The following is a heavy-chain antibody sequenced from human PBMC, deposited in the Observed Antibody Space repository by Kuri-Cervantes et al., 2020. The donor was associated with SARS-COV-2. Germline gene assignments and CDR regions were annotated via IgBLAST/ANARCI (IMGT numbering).Heavy chain of an antibody. CDR1: GGSFSGYY. CDR2: INHSGST. J-gene: IGHJ6*03. Sequence: SETLSLTCAVYGGSFSGYYWSWIRQPPGKGLEWIGEINHSGSTNHNPSLKSRVTISVDTSKNQFSLKLSSVTAADTAVCYCARDNQDSSWISGFSDYYYYYYMDVWGKGTTVTVSS. D-gene: IGHD6-6*01. V-gene: IGHV4-34*01. CDR3: ARDNQDSSWISGFSDYYYYYYMDV.